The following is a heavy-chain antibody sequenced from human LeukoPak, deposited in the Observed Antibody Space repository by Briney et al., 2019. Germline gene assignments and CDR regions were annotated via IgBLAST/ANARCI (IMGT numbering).Heavy chain of an antibody. D-gene: IGHD2/OR15-2a*01. CDR1: GFTFSNSA. J-gene: IGHJ4*02. CDR3: TRDATQYLRYGYFDS. Sequence: PGGSLRLSCAASGFTFSNSAMNWVRQAPGKGLEWVSSINNIASHIYYADSVRGRFSISRDNAKNSVSLQMNNLRAEDTAVYYCTRDATQYLRYGYFDSWGQGILVTVSS. CDR2: INNIASHI. V-gene: IGHV3-21*01.